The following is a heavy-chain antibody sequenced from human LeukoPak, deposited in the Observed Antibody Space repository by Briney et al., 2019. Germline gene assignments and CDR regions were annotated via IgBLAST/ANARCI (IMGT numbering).Heavy chain of an antibody. CDR1: GFTFSTYT. CDR2: ILSKSDFI. J-gene: IGHJ4*02. D-gene: IGHD4-17*01. V-gene: IGHV3-21*06. Sequence: GGSLRLSCAASGFTFSTYTMNGVRQAPGKGLEWVSSILSKSDFIYYADSVKGRFTISRDNAKNSLYLQMNSLRAEDTAVYYCSRDLSYRDLDYFDLGRQGTLVTVSS. CDR3: SRDLSYRDLDYFDL.